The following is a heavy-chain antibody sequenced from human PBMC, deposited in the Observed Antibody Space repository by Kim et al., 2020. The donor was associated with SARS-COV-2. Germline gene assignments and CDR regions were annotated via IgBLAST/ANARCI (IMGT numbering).Heavy chain of an antibody. J-gene: IGHJ5*02. CDR1: GYTFTSYA. CDR3: ARKIMVRGTFDP. D-gene: IGHD3-10*01. CDR2: INAGNGNT. Sequence: ASVKVSCKASGYTFTSYAMHWVRQAPGQRLEWMGWINAGNGNTKYSQKFQGRVTITRDTSASTAYMELSSLRSEDTAVYYCARKIMVRGTFDPWGQGTLVTVSS. V-gene: IGHV1-3*01.